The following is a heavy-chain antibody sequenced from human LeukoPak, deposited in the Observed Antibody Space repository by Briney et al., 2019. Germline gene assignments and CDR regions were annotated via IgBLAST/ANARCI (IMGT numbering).Heavy chain of an antibody. Sequence: ASVKVSCKASGYTFTSYGISWVRKAPGQGLEWMGWISAYNGNTNYAQKLQGRVTMTTDTSTSTAYMELRSLRSDDTAVYYCAREGIGSGWYPTGFDYWGQGTLVTVSS. CDR3: AREGIGSGWYPTGFDY. CDR2: ISAYNGNT. J-gene: IGHJ4*02. CDR1: GYTFTSYG. V-gene: IGHV1-18*04. D-gene: IGHD6-19*01.